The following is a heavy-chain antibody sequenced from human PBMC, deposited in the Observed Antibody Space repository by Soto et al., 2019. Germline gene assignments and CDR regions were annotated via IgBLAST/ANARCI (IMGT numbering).Heavy chain of an antibody. CDR1: GFTFSSHW. J-gene: IGHJ4*02. V-gene: IGHV3-7*01. Sequence: EVQLVESGGGLVQPGRSLRLSCAASGFTFSSHWMSWVRQAPGKGLEWVANIKEDGSDKYYVDSVKGRFTISRDNAKNSLYLQMNSLRVEDTAIYYCARDFSTGYWGQGTPVTVSS. D-gene: IGHD2-8*02. CDR2: IKEDGSDK. CDR3: ARDFSTGY.